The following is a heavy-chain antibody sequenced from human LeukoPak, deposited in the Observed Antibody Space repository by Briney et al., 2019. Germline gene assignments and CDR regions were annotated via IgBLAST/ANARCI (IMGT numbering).Heavy chain of an antibody. Sequence: GGSLRLSCAVSGFTVSTNYMSWVRQAPGKGLEWVSIIHRDGSTYYADSVKGRFTISRDNSKNTLYIQMNSLGAEDTGVYYCARDGERVLAHDYWGQGTLVTVSS. D-gene: IGHD3-10*01. V-gene: IGHV3-66*01. CDR3: ARDGERVLAHDY. J-gene: IGHJ4*02. CDR2: IHRDGST. CDR1: GFTVSTNY.